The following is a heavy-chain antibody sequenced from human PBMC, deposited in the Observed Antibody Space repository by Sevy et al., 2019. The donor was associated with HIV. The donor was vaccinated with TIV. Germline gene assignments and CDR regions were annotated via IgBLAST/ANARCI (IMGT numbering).Heavy chain of an antibody. D-gene: IGHD2-2*01. CDR3: ARGGGRYCSSTSCSYFDY. Sequence: SETLSLTCTVSGGSISSYYWSWIRQPPGKGLEWIGYIYYSGSTNYNPSLKSRVTISVDTSKNQFSLKLSSVTAADTAVYYCARGGGRYCSSTSCSYFDYWGQGTLVTASS. CDR1: GGSISSYY. CDR2: IYYSGST. J-gene: IGHJ4*02. V-gene: IGHV4-59*01.